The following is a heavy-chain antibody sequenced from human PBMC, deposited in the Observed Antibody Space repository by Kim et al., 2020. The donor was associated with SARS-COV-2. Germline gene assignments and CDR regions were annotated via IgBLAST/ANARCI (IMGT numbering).Heavy chain of an antibody. CDR1: GGSFSGYY. CDR2: INHSGST. J-gene: IGHJ6*02. Sequence: SETLSLTCAVYGGSFSGYYWSWIRQPPGKGLEWIGEINHSGSTNYNPSLKSRVTISVDTSKNQFSLKLSSVTDADTAVYYCARVIYCSSTSCYAVGYYYGMDVWGQGTTVTVSS. D-gene: IGHD2-2*01. CDR3: ARVIYCSSTSCYAVGYYYGMDV. V-gene: IGHV4-34*01.